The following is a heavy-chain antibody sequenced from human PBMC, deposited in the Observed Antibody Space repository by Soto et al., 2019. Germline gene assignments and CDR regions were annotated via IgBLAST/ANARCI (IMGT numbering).Heavy chain of an antibody. CDR1: GYTFSDSC. CDR3: ARGRGRVALGHSSALDY. V-gene: IGHV1-2*02. CDR2: SNPNSGGT. J-gene: IGHJ4*02. Sequence: QVQLVQSGAEVKKPGASVKVSCKASGYTFSDSCVHWVRQAPGQGLEWMGWSNPNSGGTYYPQKFRGRVTMTGDTSIDTAYMELTSLRSDDTAVYFCARGRGRVALGHSSALDYWGQGTLVSDSS. D-gene: IGHD6-6*01.